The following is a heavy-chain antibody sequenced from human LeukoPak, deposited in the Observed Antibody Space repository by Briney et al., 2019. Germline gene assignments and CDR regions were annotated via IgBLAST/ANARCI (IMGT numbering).Heavy chain of an antibody. D-gene: IGHD6-13*01. J-gene: IGHJ5*02. CDR1: GGSISSGSYY. V-gene: IGHV4-61*02. CDR3: ASNVEYSSSWYSGGWFDP. Sequence: SETLSLTCTVSGGSISSGSYYWSWIRQPAGKGLEWIGRIYTSGSTNYNPSLKSRVTISVDTSKNQFSLKLSSVTAADTAVYYCASNVEYSSSWYSGGWFDPWGQGTLVTVSS. CDR2: IYTSGST.